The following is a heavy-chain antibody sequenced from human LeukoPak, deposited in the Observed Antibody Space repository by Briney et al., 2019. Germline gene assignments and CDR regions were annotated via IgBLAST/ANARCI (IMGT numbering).Heavy chain of an antibody. Sequence: SQTLSLTCTVSGGSISSGSYYWSWIRQPAGKGLEWIGRIYTSGSTNYNPSLKSRVTISVDTSKNQFSLKLSSVTAADTAVYYCARGPRWLQPGGFDYWAQGTLVTVSS. CDR1: GGSISSGSYY. V-gene: IGHV4-61*02. D-gene: IGHD5-24*01. J-gene: IGHJ4*02. CDR3: ARGPRWLQPGGFDY. CDR2: IYTSGST.